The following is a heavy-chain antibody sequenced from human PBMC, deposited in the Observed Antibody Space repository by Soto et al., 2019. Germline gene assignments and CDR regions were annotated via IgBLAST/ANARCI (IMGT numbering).Heavy chain of an antibody. J-gene: IGHJ1*01. CDR1: GYTFTSYA. V-gene: IGHV1-3*01. CDR2: INAGNGNT. Sequence: ASVKVSCKASGYTFTSYAMHWVRQAPGQRLEWMGWINAGNGNTKYSQKFQGRVTITRDTSASAAYMELSSLRSEDTAVYYCARGDAYYVPSAEYFQRWGQGTLVTVSS. D-gene: IGHD3-10*02. CDR3: ARGDAYYVPSAEYFQR.